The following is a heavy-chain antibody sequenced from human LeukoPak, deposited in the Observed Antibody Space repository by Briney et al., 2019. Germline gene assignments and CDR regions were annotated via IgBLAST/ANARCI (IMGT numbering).Heavy chain of an antibody. J-gene: IGHJ4*02. CDR3: ARESRGRDYFNAHFDY. D-gene: IGHD2/OR15-2a*01. CDR1: GGSISSGAYA. V-gene: IGHV4-30-2*01. CDR2: IYHGGSA. Sequence: SETLSLTCAVSGGSISSGAYAWSWIRQPPGKGLEWIGYIYHGGSAHYNPSLKSRVTISIDSSKNHFSLKVTSVTAADTAVYYCARESRGRDYFNAHFDYWGQGSLVTVSS.